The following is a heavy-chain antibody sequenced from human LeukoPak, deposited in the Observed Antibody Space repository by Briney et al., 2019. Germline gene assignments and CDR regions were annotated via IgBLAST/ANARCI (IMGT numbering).Heavy chain of an antibody. CDR2: IYSGGST. J-gene: IGHJ4*02. V-gene: IGHV3-66*01. CDR3: TRGGVAVAGTGDY. D-gene: IGHD6-19*01. Sequence: GGSLRLSCAASGFSVSSNYMTWVRQAPGKGLEWVSVIYSGGSTYYADSVKGRFTISRDNSKNTLYLQMNSLRAEDTAVYYCTRGGVAVAGTGDYWGQGTLVTVSS. CDR1: GFSVSSNY.